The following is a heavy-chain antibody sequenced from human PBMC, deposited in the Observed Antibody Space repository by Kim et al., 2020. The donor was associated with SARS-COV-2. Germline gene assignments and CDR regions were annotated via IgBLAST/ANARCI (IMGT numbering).Heavy chain of an antibody. J-gene: IGHJ4*02. V-gene: IGHV3-7*01. CDR1: GFTFSSYW. D-gene: IGHD1-1*01. CDR2: IKQDGSEK. Sequence: GGSLRLSCAASGFTFSSYWMSWVRQAPGKGLEWVANIKQDGSEKYYVDSVKGRFTISRDNAKNSLYLQMNSLRAEDTAVYYCARTQLEPRGYFDYWGQGTLVTVSS. CDR3: ARTQLEPRGYFDY.